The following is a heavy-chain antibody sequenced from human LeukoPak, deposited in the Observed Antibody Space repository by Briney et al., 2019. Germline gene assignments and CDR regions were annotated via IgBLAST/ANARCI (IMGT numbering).Heavy chain of an antibody. D-gene: IGHD3-10*01. CDR3: ARELWFGESDAYGMDV. V-gene: IGHV3-11*01. CDR2: ISSSGSTI. Sequence: GGSLRLFCAASGFTFSDYYMSWIRQARGEGVEGVSYISSSGSTIYYADSLQGRFTISRDHAKNPLYLQMNSLTAEDTAVYYCARELWFGESDAYGMDVWSQGTTVTVSS. CDR1: GFTFSDYY. J-gene: IGHJ6*02.